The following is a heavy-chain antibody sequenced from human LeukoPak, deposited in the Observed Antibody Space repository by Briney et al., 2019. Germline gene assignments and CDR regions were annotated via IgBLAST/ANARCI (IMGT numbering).Heavy chain of an antibody. V-gene: IGHV4-38-2*02. J-gene: IGHJ3*01. CDR1: GYSINSGYY. D-gene: IGHD2-21*01. Sequence: SETLSLTCSVSGYSINSGYYWGWIRQPPGKGLEWIGSIYHSGSSYYNPSLKSRVTISVDTSKNQFSLKLSSVTATDTAVYYCARELAYCGGDYYLAAFDLWGQGTMVTVSS. CDR2: IYHSGSS. CDR3: ARELAYCGGDYYLAAFDL.